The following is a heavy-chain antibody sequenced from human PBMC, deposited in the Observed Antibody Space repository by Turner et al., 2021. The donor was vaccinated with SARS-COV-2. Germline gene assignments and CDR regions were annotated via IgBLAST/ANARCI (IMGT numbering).Heavy chain of an antibody. J-gene: IGHJ4*02. CDR2: TSYDGSNK. D-gene: IGHD4-4*01. CDR1: GFTFSSYG. CDR3: AKQQGLYSNPMYYFDY. Sequence: QVELVGSCGCVAQPGRSLRLSCAASGFTFSSYGMHWVRQAPGKGLEWVAFTSYDGSNKYYADSVKGRFTISRDNSKNTLYLQMNSLRAEDTAVYYCAKQQGLYSNPMYYFDYWGQGTLVTVSS. V-gene: IGHV3-30*18.